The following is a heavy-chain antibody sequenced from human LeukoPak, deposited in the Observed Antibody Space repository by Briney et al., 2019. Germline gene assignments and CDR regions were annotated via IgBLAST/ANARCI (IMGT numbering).Heavy chain of an antibody. D-gene: IGHD3-16*01. CDR1: GASVRSGSHY. J-gene: IGHJ4*02. V-gene: IGHV4-61*01. Sequence: SETLSLTCTVSGASVRSGSHYWTWIRQPPGEGLEWIGDIYHTGSTNYNPSLKSRVTFSLDKSKNHFALKLTSVTVADTAIYYCASYDYVWGSLDFWGQGTLVPVSS. CDR2: IYHTGST. CDR3: ASYDYVWGSLDF.